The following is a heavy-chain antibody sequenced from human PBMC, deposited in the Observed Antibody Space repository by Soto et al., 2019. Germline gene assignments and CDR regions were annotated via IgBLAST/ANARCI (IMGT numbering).Heavy chain of an antibody. CDR3: AREYCSGGSCYGVDY. V-gene: IGHV1-18*01. J-gene: IGHJ4*02. D-gene: IGHD2-15*01. Sequence: QVPLVQSGAEVKEPGASVKVSCKASGYTFSDFGISWVRQAPGQGLEWMGWISPYNGDTKYTRKLQGRVTMTTDTSTGTAYMELRSLRSDDTAVYYCAREYCSGGSCYGVDYWGQGTLVTVSS. CDR2: ISPYNGDT. CDR1: GYTFSDFG.